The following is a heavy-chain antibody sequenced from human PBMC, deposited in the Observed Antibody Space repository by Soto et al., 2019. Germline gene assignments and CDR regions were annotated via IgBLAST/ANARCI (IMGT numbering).Heavy chain of an antibody. Sequence: EVQLEESGGGLVQPGGSLKLSCVASGFTFSGSALHWVRRASGKGLEWIGRIDHTTNSYGTTYAASLEGRFTISRDESKNAAYLQVNSLRTEDTAVHYCTRHESRGPTFPSTVFYYMDVWGKGTTVTVSS. CDR1: GFTFSGSA. J-gene: IGHJ6*03. CDR2: IDHTTNSYGT. CDR3: TRHESRGPTFPSTVFYYMDV. D-gene: IGHD2-15*01. V-gene: IGHV3-73*01.